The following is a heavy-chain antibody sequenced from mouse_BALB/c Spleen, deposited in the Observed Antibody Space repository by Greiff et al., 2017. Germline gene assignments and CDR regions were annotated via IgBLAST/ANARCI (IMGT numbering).Heavy chain of an antibody. CDR1: GYTFTSYY. CDR3: TRATVVSITDY. Sequence: QVQLQQSGAELVKPGASVKLSCKASGYTFTSYYMYWVKQRPGQGLEWIGEINPSNGGTNFNEKFKSKATLTVDKSSSTAYMQLSSLTSEDSAVYYCTRATVVSITDYWGQGTSVTVSS. D-gene: IGHD1-1*01. CDR2: INPSNGGT. V-gene: IGHV1S81*02. J-gene: IGHJ4*01.